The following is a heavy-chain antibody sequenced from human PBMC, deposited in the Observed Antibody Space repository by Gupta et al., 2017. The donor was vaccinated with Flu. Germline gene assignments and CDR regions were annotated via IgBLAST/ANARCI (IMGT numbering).Heavy chain of an antibody. D-gene: IGHD3-3*01. V-gene: IGHV1-69*06. CDR2: IIPIFGTA. J-gene: IGHJ6*02. CDR1: GGTFSSYA. CDR3: ASQSNQKRELRFLEWSDHYGMDV. Sequence: QVQLVQSGAEVKKPGSSVKVSCKASGGTFSSYAISWVRQAPGQGLEWMGGIIPIFGTANYAQKFQGRVTITADKSTSTAYMELSSLRSEDTAVYYCASQSNQKRELRFLEWSDHYGMDVWGQGTTVTVSS.